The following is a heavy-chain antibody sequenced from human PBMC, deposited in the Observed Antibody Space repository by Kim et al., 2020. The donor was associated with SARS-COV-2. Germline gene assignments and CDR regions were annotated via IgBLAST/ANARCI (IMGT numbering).Heavy chain of an antibody. D-gene: IGHD2-2*01. CDR3: ARIHNQYRPSYYYYIDF. CDR2: IHSSGSS. Sequence: SETLSLTCTVSGDSISGYYWSWIRQYPGKGLQFIGYIHSSGSSAYNPLLKSRVTMSIDTSRNQLFLRLSSGTAADTAIYYYARIHNQYRPSYYYYIDFWG. J-gene: IGHJ6*03. CDR1: GDSISGYY. V-gene: IGHV4-59*12.